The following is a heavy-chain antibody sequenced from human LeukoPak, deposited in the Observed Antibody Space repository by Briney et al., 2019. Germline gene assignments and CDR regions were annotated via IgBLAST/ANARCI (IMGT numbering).Heavy chain of an antibody. Sequence: GESLKISCKGSGYSFTSYWIGWVRQLPGKGLEWMGIIYPGDSDTRYSPSFQGQVTISADKSISTAYLQWSSLKASDTAMYYCARLNAADSSGHYYVSDYYYGMDVWGQGTTVTVSS. CDR2: IYPGDSDT. J-gene: IGHJ6*02. D-gene: IGHD3-22*01. CDR3: ARLNAADSSGHYYVSDYYYGMDV. CDR1: GYSFTSYW. V-gene: IGHV5-51*01.